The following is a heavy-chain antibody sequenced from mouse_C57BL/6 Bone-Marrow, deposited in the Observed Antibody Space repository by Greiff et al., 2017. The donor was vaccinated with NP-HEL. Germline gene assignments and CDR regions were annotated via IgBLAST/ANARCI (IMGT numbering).Heavy chain of an antibody. D-gene: IGHD2-3*01. J-gene: IGHJ3*01. CDR3: ARDSDGYSVSWFAY. CDR2: IDPSDSYT. Sequence: QVQLQQPGAELVKPGASVKLSCKASGYTFTSYWMQWVKQRPGQGLEWIGEIDPSDSYTNYNQKFKGKATLTVDTSSSTAYMQLSSLTSEDSAVYYYARDSDGYSVSWFAYWGQVTLVTVSA. CDR1: GYTFTSYW. V-gene: IGHV1-50*01.